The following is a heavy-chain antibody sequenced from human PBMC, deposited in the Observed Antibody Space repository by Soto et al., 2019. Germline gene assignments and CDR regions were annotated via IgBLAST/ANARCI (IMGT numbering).Heavy chain of an antibody. CDR1: GYSISRGYY. CDR3: ERALLWFGELKVGNYYYCGMDV. J-gene: IGHJ6*01. D-gene: IGHD3-10*01. V-gene: IGHV4-38-2*01. Sequence: SSETLSLTCAVSGYSISRGYYWGWLRQPPGKGLEWIGSIYHSGSTYYNPSLKSRVTISVDTSKNRFSLKLSSVTAPDTAVYYPERALLWFGELKVGNYYYCGMDVWGQGTTVIVS. CDR2: IYHSGST.